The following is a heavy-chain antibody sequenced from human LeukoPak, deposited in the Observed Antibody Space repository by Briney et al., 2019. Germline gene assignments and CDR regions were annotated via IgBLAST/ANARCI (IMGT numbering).Heavy chain of an antibody. CDR2: INHSGST. CDR3: ARQSRLLWFGVEDGDY. CDR1: GGSFSGYY. Sequence: SETLSLTCAVYGGSFSGYYWSWIRQPPRKGLEWIGEINHSGSTNYNPSLKSRLTISIDTSKNQFSLKLSSVTAADTDVYYCARQSRLLWFGVEDGDYWGQGTLVTVSS. J-gene: IGHJ4*02. D-gene: IGHD3-10*01. V-gene: IGHV4-34*01.